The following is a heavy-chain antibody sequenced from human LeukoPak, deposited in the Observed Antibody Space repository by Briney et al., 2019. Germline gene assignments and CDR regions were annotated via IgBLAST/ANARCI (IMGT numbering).Heavy chain of an antibody. J-gene: IGHJ6*04. CDR3: ASFYYGSGPRSYYYGMDV. D-gene: IGHD3-10*01. V-gene: IGHV1-18*04. CDR1: GYTFTSYG. Sequence: ASVKVSCKASGYTFTSYGISWVRQAPGQGLEWMGWISAYNGNTNYAQKLQGRVTMTTDTSTSTAYMELRSLRSDDTAVYYCASFYYGSGPRSYYYGMDVWGKGTTVTVSS. CDR2: ISAYNGNT.